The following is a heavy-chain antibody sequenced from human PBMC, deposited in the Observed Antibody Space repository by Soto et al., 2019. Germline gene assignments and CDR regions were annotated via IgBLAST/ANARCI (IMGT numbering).Heavy chain of an antibody. CDR2: VYHSGST. CDR3: ARDAGHSDLDS. CDR1: GGSISSYY. Sequence: SETLSLTCTVSGGSISSYYWSWIRQPPGKGLEWIGEVYHSGSTNYNPSLKSRVTISIDKSKNQFSLKLSSVTAADTAVYYCARDAGHSDLDSWGQGTLVTVSS. V-gene: IGHV4-59*12. J-gene: IGHJ4*02. D-gene: IGHD6-13*01.